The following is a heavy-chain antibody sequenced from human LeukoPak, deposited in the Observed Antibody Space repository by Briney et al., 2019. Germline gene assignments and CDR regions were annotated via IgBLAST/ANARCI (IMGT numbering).Heavy chain of an antibody. J-gene: IGHJ6*03. V-gene: IGHV3-21*01. Sequence: GGSLRLSCAASGFTFSSYSMNWVRQAPGKGLEWVSSISSSSSYIYYADSVKGRFTISRDNAKNSLYLQMNSLRAEDTAVYYCAQSLNYYYYMDVWGKGTTVTVSS. CDR1: GFTFSSYS. CDR3: AQSLNYYYYMDV. CDR2: ISSSSSYI.